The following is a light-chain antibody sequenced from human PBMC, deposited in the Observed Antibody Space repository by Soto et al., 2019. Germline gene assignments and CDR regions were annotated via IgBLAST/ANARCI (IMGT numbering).Light chain of an antibody. CDR1: QSVTGD. V-gene: IGKV3-15*01. Sequence: ETVMTQYPATLSVSPGESAILSCRASQSVTGDLAWYQQRPGQGTRLLIYGASTRATGIPARFSGSGSGTDFTLTISSLQSEDFAVYYCQQYKNWPLTFGPGTKVDI. CDR3: QQYKNWPLT. J-gene: IGKJ3*01. CDR2: GAS.